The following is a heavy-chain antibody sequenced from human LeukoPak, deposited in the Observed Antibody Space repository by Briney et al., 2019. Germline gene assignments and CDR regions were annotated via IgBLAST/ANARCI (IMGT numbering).Heavy chain of an antibody. CDR1: GGSISSSSYS. J-gene: IGHJ4*02. CDR2: IYHSGST. CDR3: ARGVATRPFDY. Sequence: SETLSLTCTVSGGSISSSSYSWSWIRQPPGKGLEWIGYIYHSGSTYYNPSLKSRVTISVDRSKNQFSLKLSSVTAADTAVYYCARGVATRPFDYWGQGTLVTVSS. V-gene: IGHV4-30-2*01. D-gene: IGHD5-24*01.